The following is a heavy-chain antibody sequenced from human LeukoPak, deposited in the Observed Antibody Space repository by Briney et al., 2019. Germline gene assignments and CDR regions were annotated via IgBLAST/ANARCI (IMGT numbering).Heavy chain of an antibody. V-gene: IGHV1-2*02. CDR3: ATLAAAGTGYYMDV. D-gene: IGHD6-13*01. J-gene: IGHJ6*03. CDR1: GYTFTGYY. CDR2: INPNSGGT. Sequence: ASVKVSCKASGYTFTGYYMHWVRQAPGQGLEWMGWINPNSGGTNYAQKFQGRVTMTRDTSISTAYMELSRLRSDDTAVYYCATLAAAGTGYYMDVWGKGTTVTISS.